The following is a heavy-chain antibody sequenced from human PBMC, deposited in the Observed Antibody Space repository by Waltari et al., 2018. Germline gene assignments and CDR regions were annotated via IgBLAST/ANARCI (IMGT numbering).Heavy chain of an antibody. CDR3: ARDPGRDSSSLSYYYYMDV. V-gene: IGHV1-69*12. CDR2: IIPTFVTA. Sequence: QVQLVQSGAEVKKPGSSVKVSCKASGGTFSSYAISWVRQAPGQGLEWMGGIIPTFVTANDAQKFQGRGTITADESTSTAYMELSSLRSEDTAVYYCARDPGRDSSSLSYYYYMDVWGKGTTVTVSS. J-gene: IGHJ6*03. D-gene: IGHD6-6*01. CDR1: GGTFSSYA.